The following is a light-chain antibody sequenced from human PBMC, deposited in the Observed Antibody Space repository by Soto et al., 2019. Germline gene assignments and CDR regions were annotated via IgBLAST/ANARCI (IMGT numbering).Light chain of an antibody. CDR1: QNILYSANNENY. CDR3: HQYYDIPFT. J-gene: IGKJ2*01. Sequence: DIVMTQSPDSLAVSLGERATINCKSSQNILYSANNENYLAWFQQKPGQPPKLLIYWASTRESGVPDRFSGSRSGTDFTLTISSLQAEDVAVYFCHQYYDIPFTFGQGTKLEIK. CDR2: WAS. V-gene: IGKV4-1*01.